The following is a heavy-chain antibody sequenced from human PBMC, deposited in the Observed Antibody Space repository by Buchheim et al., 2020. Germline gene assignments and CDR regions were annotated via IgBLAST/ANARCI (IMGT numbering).Heavy chain of an antibody. CDR2: IHYSGST. Sequence: QVQLQESGPGLVKPSQTLSLTCTVSGGSFGSVNYYWSWIRQPPGKGLEWIGYIHYSGSTYSNPSLKSRVTISIDTSKNQFPLKLSSVTAADTAVYYCARATTVGGFYFDYWGQGTL. J-gene: IGHJ4*02. V-gene: IGHV4-30-4*01. CDR1: GGSFGSVNYY. D-gene: IGHD4-17*01. CDR3: ARATTVGGFYFDY.